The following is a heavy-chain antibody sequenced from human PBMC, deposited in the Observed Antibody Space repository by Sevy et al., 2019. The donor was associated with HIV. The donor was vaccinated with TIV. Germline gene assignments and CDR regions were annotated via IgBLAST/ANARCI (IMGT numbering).Heavy chain of an antibody. V-gene: IGHV3-30*18. D-gene: IGHD1-26*01. CDR2: ISYDGICK. CDR3: VKGGVTWELLDY. Sequence: GGSLRLSCAASGFIFSSYGMHWVRQAPGKGLEWVTIISYDGICKNNTDSVKGRFTIARDNSENILYLQMNSLRTDDTAVYYCVKGGVTWELLDYWGQGTLVTVSS. CDR1: GFIFSSYG. J-gene: IGHJ4*02.